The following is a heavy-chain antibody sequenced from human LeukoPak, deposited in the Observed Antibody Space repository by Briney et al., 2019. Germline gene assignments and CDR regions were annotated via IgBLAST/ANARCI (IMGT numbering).Heavy chain of an antibody. CDR1: GGSTDHYF. Sequence: PSETLSLTCTVSGGSTDHYFWNWIRQTPGKGLEWIGYVYYSGSTVYNPSLQSRVSISIDTSKKQISLKLSSVTAADTAVYYCARDRGTYTYGGSDYWGRGTLVSVSS. D-gene: IGHD3-16*01. J-gene: IGHJ4*02. V-gene: IGHV4-59*01. CDR2: VYYSGST. CDR3: ARDRGTYTYGGSDY.